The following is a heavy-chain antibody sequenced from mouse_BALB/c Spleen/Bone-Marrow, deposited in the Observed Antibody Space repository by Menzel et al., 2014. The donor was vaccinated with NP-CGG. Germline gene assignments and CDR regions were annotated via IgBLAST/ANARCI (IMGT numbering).Heavy chain of an antibody. J-gene: IGHJ1*01. CDR2: IYPGDGDT. CDR1: GYAFSSSW. Sequence: QVQLKESGPELVKPGDSVKISCKASGYAFSSSWMNWVKQRPGQGLEWIGRIYPGDGDTNYNGKFKGKATLTADKSSSTAYMQLSSLTSVDSAVYFCARHAYGNSYWYFDVWGAGTTVTVSS. D-gene: IGHD2-1*01. CDR3: ARHAYGNSYWYFDV. V-gene: IGHV1-82*01.